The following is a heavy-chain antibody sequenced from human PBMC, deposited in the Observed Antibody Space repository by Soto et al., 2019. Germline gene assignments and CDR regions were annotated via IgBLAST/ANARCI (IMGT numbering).Heavy chain of an antibody. J-gene: IGHJ3*02. D-gene: IGHD2-15*01. CDR2: IGTAGDT. CDR1: GFTFSSYD. V-gene: IGHV3-13*01. CDR3: ARGPTEYCSGGSCYRDGAFDI. Sequence: EVQLVESGGGLVQPGGSLRLSCAASGFTFSSYDMHWVRQATGKGLEWVSAIGTAGDTYYPDSVKGRFTISRENAKNSLYLQMNSLRAGDTAVYYCARGPTEYCSGGSCYRDGAFDIWGQGTMVTVSS.